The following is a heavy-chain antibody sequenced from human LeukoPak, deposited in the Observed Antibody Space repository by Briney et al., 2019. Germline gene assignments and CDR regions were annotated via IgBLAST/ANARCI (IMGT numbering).Heavy chain of an antibody. D-gene: IGHD3-10*01. Sequence: GGSLRLSCAASGFTFSSYWMSWVRQAPGKGLEWVANIKQDGSEKYYVDSVKGRFTISRDNAKNSLYLQMNSLRAEDTAVYYCARVGYYGSGSYYNPYFDYWGQGTLVTVS. CDR1: GFTFSSYW. CDR2: IKQDGSEK. CDR3: ARVGYYGSGSYYNPYFDY. J-gene: IGHJ4*02. V-gene: IGHV3-7*01.